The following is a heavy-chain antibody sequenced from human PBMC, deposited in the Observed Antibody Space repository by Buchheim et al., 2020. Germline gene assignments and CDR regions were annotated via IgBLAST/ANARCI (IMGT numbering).Heavy chain of an antibody. CDR3: AIDGGWLDCYGYYGMDV. Sequence: QVQLVESGGGVVQPGRSLRLSCAAPGFTFTSYAMHWVRQAPGKGLEWVAVISYDGSNKYYADSVKGRFTISRDDSKNTLYLQMNTLRAEDTAVDYCAIDGGWLDCYGYYGMDVWGQGTT. D-gene: IGHD5-24*01. CDR1: GFTFTSYA. CDR2: ISYDGSNK. V-gene: IGHV3-30-3*01. J-gene: IGHJ6*02.